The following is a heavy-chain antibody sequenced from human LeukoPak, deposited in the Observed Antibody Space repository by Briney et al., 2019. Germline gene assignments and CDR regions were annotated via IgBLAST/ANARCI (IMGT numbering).Heavy chain of an antibody. CDR3: ANEIRPNDY. Sequence: GGSLRLSCAASGFTFSSFAMSWVRQAPGKGLEWVSAISISGSKTYYADSVKGRFTISRDNSKNTLYLQMNSLRAEDTAVYYCANEIRPNDYWGQGTQVTVSS. D-gene: IGHD4-17*01. V-gene: IGHV3-23*01. CDR1: GFTFSSFA. J-gene: IGHJ4*02. CDR2: ISISGSKT.